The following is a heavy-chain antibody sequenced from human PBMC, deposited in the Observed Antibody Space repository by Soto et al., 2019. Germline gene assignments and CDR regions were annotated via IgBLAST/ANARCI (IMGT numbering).Heavy chain of an antibody. CDR3: ARPLGLLRRAMAQGSDY. J-gene: IGHJ4*02. Sequence: PGGSLRLSCAASGFTFSSYGMNWVRQAPGKGLEWVAVVSYDEITKYYADSVKGRFNISKDNSKNTVYLQMNSLRPEDTALYYCARPLGLLRRAMAQGSDYWGQGTLVTVSS. CDR1: GFTFSSYG. D-gene: IGHD5-18*01. CDR2: VSYDEITK. V-gene: IGHV3-30*03.